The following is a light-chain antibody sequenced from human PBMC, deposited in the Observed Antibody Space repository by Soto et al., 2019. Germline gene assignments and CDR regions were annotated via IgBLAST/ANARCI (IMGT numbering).Light chain of an antibody. Sequence: IVLTQSPGTLSLSPGQRATLSCTSRQSVSSSYLAWYHQKPGQAPRLLIYGAYNRTTGVPARFSGSGSGTDFTLNIRRLQSEDFAVYYCQQYYTWTPRVIFGQGTRLEIK. V-gene: IGKV3-20*01. CDR1: QSVSSSY. CDR3: QQYYTWTPRVI. J-gene: IGKJ5*01. CDR2: GAY.